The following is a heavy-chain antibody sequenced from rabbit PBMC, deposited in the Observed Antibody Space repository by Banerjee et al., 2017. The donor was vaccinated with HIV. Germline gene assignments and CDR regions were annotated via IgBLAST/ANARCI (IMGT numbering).Heavy chain of an antibody. V-gene: IGHV1S43*01. CDR3: ARGGL. J-gene: IGHJ4*01. Sequence: QEQLVESGGGLVQPEGSLTLTCTASGFSFSSGYYMCWVRQAPGKGLELIGCIYTGSGNTYYASWVNGRFTISRSTSLNTVDLKMTSLTAADTATYFCARGGLWGQGTLVTVS. CDR1: GFSFSSGYY. CDR2: IYTGSGNT.